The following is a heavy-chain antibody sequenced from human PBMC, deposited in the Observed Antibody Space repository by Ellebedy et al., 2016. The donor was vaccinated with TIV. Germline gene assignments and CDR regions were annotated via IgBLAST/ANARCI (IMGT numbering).Heavy chain of an antibody. V-gene: IGHV3-30*03. D-gene: IGHD1-26*01. CDR2: ISYDGSNK. CDR3: AMGSYYFDY. J-gene: IGHJ4*02. CDR1: GFTFSSYG. Sequence: GESLKISXAASGFTFSSYGMHWVRQAPGKGLEWVAVISYDGSNKYYADSVKGRFTISRDNSKNTLYLQMNSLRAEDTAVYYCAMGSYYFDYWGQGTLVTVSS.